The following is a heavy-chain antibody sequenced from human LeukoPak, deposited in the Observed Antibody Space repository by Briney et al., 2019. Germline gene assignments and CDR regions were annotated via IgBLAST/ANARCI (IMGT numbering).Heavy chain of an antibody. V-gene: IGHV1-18*01. CDR3: ARDYRYDILTGSPTDY. CDR1: GYTFTSYG. J-gene: IGHJ4*02. D-gene: IGHD3-9*01. Sequence: ASVKVSCKASGYTFTSYGISWVRQAPGQGLEWMGWISAYNGNTNYAQKLQGRVTMTTDTSTSTAYMELRSLRSDDTAVYYCARDYRYDILTGSPTDYWGQGTLVTVSS. CDR2: ISAYNGNT.